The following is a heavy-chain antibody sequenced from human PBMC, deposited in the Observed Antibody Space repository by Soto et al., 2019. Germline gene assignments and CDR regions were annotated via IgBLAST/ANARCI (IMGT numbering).Heavy chain of an antibody. V-gene: IGHV3-30*18. D-gene: IGHD2-15*01. Sequence: QVQLVESGGGVVQPGRSLRLSCAASGFTFRSYGMQWVRQAPGKGLEWVAVISYDGSAKYYADSVKGRLTISRDDSKNTLYLQVNSLRAEDTAVYYCAKEDGVAQPVDYWGQGTLVTVSS. J-gene: IGHJ4*02. CDR1: GFTFRSYG. CDR2: ISYDGSAK. CDR3: AKEDGVAQPVDY.